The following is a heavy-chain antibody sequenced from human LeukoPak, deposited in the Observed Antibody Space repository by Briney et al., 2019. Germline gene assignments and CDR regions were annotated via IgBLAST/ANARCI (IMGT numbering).Heavy chain of an antibody. D-gene: IGHD3-10*01. CDR3: ARELRGRSKYYAFDI. Sequence: SQTLSLTCTVSGGSISSGGYYWSWIRQHPGKGLEWIGYIYYSGSTYYNPSLKSRVTISVDTSKNQFSLKLSSVTAADTAVYYCARELRGRSKYYAFDIWGPRDNGHRLF. CDR2: IYYSGST. J-gene: IGHJ3*02. V-gene: IGHV4-31*03. CDR1: GGSISSGGYY.